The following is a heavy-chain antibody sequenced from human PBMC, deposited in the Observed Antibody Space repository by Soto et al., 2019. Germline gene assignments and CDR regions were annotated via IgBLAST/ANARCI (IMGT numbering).Heavy chain of an antibody. D-gene: IGHD6-13*01. CDR3: ARQRIAAAAPSDP. V-gene: IGHV1-2*02. Sequence: ASVKVSCKTSGYTFTDYYIHWVRQAPGQGLEWMGWLNPNSAGTNYAQNFQGRVTMTRDTSITTAYMELSRLRSDDTAVYYCARQRIAAAAPSDPWGQGTLVTVSS. CDR2: LNPNSAGT. J-gene: IGHJ5*02. CDR1: GYTFTDYY.